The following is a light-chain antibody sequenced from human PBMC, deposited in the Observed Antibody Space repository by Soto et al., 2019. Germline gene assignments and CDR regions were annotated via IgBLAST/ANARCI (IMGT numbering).Light chain of an antibody. CDR3: QVWDSSSDHLYV. CDR2: YDS. J-gene: IGLJ1*01. CDR1: NIGSKS. V-gene: IGLV3-21*04. Sequence: SYELTQPPSVSVAPGKTARITCGGNNIGSKSVHWYQQKPGQAPVLVIYYDSDRPSGIPARFSGSNSGNTATLTISRAEAGDEADYYCQVWDSSSDHLYVFGTGTKLTVL.